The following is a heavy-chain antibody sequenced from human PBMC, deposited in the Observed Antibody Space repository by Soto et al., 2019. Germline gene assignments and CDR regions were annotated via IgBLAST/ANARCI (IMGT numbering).Heavy chain of an antibody. Sequence: SETLSLTCTVSGGSISSYYWSWIRQPPGKGLEWIGYIYYSGSTNYNPSLKSRVTISVDTSKNQFSLKLSSVTAADTAVYYGASSYYGGNDAFDIWGQGTMVTVSS. V-gene: IGHV4-59*01. J-gene: IGHJ3*02. CDR3: ASSYYGGNDAFDI. CDR2: IYYSGST. CDR1: GGSISSYY. D-gene: IGHD4-17*01.